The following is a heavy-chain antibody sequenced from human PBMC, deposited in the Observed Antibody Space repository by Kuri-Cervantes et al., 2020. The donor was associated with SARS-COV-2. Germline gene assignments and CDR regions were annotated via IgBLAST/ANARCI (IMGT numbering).Heavy chain of an antibody. D-gene: IGHD6-6*01. CDR3: AKGPHGLSSSSLDP. J-gene: IGHJ5*02. CDR2: VSDSGTST. Sequence: GGSLRLSCAASGFTFTRHAMNWVRQAPGKGLEWVSAVSDSGTSTYYADSVKGRFTISRDNSKNTLFLQMNSLRAEDTAVYYCAKGPHGLSSSSLDPWAQGVLVTVSS. CDR1: GFTFTRHA. V-gene: IGHV3-23*01.